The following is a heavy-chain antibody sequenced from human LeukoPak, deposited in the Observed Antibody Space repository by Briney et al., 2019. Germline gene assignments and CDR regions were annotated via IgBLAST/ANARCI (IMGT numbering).Heavy chain of an antibody. CDR3: ARGVAALGY. CDR2: IYYSGST. D-gene: IGHD6-6*01. J-gene: IGHJ4*02. CDR1: GASIRSYY. Sequence: SETLSLTCSVSGASIRSYYWGWIRQPPGKGLEWIGSIYYSGSTYYNPSLKSRVTISVDTSKNQFSLKLSSVTAADTAVYYCARGVAALGYWGQGTLVTVSS. V-gene: IGHV4-39*07.